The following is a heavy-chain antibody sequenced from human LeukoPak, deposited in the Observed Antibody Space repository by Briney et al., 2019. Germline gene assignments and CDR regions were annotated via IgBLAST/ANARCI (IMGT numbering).Heavy chain of an antibody. Sequence: GRSLRLSCTASGFTFTNYAMHWVRQAPGKGLEWVALIWYDGGNKYYADSVKGRFTISRDNSKNTLYLQMNSLRAEDTAVYYCAREVTTWSDPWGQGTLVTVSS. CDR1: GFTFTNYA. CDR2: IWYDGGNK. CDR3: AREVTTWSDP. J-gene: IGHJ5*02. D-gene: IGHD4-17*01. V-gene: IGHV3-33*01.